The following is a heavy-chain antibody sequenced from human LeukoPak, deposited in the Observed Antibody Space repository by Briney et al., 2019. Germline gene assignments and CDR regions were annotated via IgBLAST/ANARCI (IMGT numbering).Heavy chain of an antibody. CDR3: AKDAQRGFDYSNSLEY. CDR1: GFTYSHYG. D-gene: IGHD4-11*01. Sequence: PGRSLRLSCAASGFTYSHYGMHWVRQAPGKGLEWVAVIWSDGTEKYYADPVKGRFTISRDNSKNMLYLQMNSLRGEDTGVYYCAKDAQRGFDYSNSLEYWGLGALVTVSS. J-gene: IGHJ4*02. V-gene: IGHV3-33*06. CDR2: IWSDGTEK.